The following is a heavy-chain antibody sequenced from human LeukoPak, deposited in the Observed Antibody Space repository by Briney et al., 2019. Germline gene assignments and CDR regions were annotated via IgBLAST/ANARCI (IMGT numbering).Heavy chain of an antibody. CDR1: VNYW. D-gene: IGHD2-2*01. CDR3: VSFYETY. J-gene: IGHJ4*02. V-gene: IGHV3-74*01. Sequence: TGGSLRLSCAASVNYWRHWFRQAPGKGLLWVSHINSDGSWTSYADSVKGRFTISKDNAKNTVYLQMNNLRAEDTAVYYCVSFYETYWGRGTLVTVSS. CDR2: INSDGSWT.